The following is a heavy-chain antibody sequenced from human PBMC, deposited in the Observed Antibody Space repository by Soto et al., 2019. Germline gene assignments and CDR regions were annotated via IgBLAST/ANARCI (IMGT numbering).Heavy chain of an antibody. CDR2: ISSSGSTI. CDR1: GFTFSSYE. CDR3: ARVPGSTMFGVATKSLFDP. Sequence: GGSLRLSCAASGFTFSSYEMNWVRQAPGKGLEWVSYISSSGSTIYYADSVKGRFTISRDNAKNSLYLQMNSLRAEDTAVYYCARVPGSTMFGVATKSLFDPWGQGTLVTVSS. V-gene: IGHV3-48*03. J-gene: IGHJ5*02. D-gene: IGHD3-3*01.